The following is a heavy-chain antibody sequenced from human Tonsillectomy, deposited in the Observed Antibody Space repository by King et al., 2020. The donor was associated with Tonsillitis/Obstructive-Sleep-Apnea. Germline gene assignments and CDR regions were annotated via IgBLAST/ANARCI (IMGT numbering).Heavy chain of an antibody. CDR2: VFHSGST. V-gene: IGHV4-59*01. J-gene: IGHJ5*02. CDR1: GASISSYY. D-gene: IGHD2-2*01. Sequence: VQLQESGPGLVKPSETLSLTCTVSGASISSYYWSWIRQPPGRGLEWIGYVFHSGSTNYNPTLKSRVTLSVNTSKNYFSLKLSSVTAADTAVYYCARGGYCSSTTCYEWFDPWGQGTLVTVSS. CDR3: ARGGYCSSTTCYEWFDP.